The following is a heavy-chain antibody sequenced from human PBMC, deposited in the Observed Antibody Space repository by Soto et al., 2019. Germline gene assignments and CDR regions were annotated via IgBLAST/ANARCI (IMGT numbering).Heavy chain of an antibody. J-gene: IGHJ6*02. V-gene: IGHV3-13*01. D-gene: IGHD2-21*02. Sequence: EGQLMESGGGLVQPGGSLRLSCVASGFTFSRYDMYWVRRGSGKGLEWVSTFGSAGDIYYADSVKGRFIISRENAKNSLYLQMNNLRAEDTAVYYCARDHLILPAHDFFYGSDVWGRGATVTVSS. CDR1: GFTFSRYD. CDR2: FGSAGDI. CDR3: ARDHLILPAHDFFYGSDV.